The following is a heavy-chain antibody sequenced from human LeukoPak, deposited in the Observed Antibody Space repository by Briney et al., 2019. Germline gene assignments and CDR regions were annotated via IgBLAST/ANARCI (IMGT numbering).Heavy chain of an antibody. CDR3: ARVRGVGAGVDN. CDR1: GFTFSSFW. D-gene: IGHD1-26*01. V-gene: IGHV3-7*01. Sequence: GGSLRLSCAASGFTFSSFWMSWVRQAPGRGLEWVANIKQDGREKYYVDSLKGRFTISRDNAKSSLYLQMNTLRAEDTAVYYCARVRGVGAGVDNWGQGILVTVSS. J-gene: IGHJ4*02. CDR2: IKQDGREK.